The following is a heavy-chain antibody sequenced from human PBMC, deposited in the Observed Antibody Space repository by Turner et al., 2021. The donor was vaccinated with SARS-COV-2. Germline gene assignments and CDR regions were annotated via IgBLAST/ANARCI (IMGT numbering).Heavy chain of an antibody. J-gene: IGHJ6*02. D-gene: IGHD2-2*02. CDR1: GLTFSSFS. Sequence: EVQLVESGGGLVKPGGSLRLSCAASGLTFSSFSMVWVRQAPGKGLDWVSSISSSSSYIYYADSVKGRFTISRDNAKNSLYLQMNSLRAEDTAVYYCARDLVPPYCTSTSCYTGYYYFGMDVWGQGTTVTVSS. CDR3: ARDLVPPYCTSTSCYTGYYYFGMDV. CDR2: ISSSSSYI. V-gene: IGHV3-21*01.